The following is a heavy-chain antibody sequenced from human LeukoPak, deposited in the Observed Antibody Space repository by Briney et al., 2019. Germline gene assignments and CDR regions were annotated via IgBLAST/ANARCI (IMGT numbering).Heavy chain of an antibody. J-gene: IGHJ3*02. CDR2: IIPIFGTA. CDR1: GGTFSSYA. Sequence: ASVKVSCKASGGTFSSYAISWVRQAPGQGLEWMGGIIPIFGTANYAQKFQGRVTITTDESTSTAYMELSSLRSEDTAVYYCARDQLAPGGHGAFDIWGQGTMVTVSS. CDR3: ARDQLAPGGHGAFDI. V-gene: IGHV1-69*05. D-gene: IGHD3-10*01.